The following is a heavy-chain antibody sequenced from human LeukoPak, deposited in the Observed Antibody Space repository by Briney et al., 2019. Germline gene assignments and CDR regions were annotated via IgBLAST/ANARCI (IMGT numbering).Heavy chain of an antibody. V-gene: IGHV3-23*01. Sequence: GGSLRLSCTVSGFTLSSYEMSWIRQAPGKGLEWVSSVDYSADSTHYADSVMGRFTISRDNSKNTLYLQMNSLRAEDTAIYYCAKEHSQLGQLELDYFDYWGQGTLVTVSS. J-gene: IGHJ4*02. D-gene: IGHD1-7*01. CDR2: VDYSADST. CDR3: AKEHSQLGQLELDYFDY. CDR1: GFTLSSYE.